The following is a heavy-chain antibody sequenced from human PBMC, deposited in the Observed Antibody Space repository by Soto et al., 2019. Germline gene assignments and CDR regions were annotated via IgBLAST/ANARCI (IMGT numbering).Heavy chain of an antibody. CDR1: GFTFSSYE. CDR3: ARDSPSDIVVVPAAIVYYYYGMDV. J-gene: IGHJ6*02. D-gene: IGHD2-2*01. Sequence: EVQLVESGGGLVQPGGSLRLSCAASGFTFSSYEMNWVRQAPGKGLEWVSYISSSGSTIYYADPVQGRFTISRDNAKNSLYLQMNSLRAEDTAVYYCARDSPSDIVVVPAAIVYYYYGMDVWGQGTTVTVSS. CDR2: ISSSGSTI. V-gene: IGHV3-48*03.